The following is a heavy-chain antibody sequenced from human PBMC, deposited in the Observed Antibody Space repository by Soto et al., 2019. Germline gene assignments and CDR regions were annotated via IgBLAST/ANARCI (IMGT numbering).Heavy chain of an antibody. J-gene: IGHJ4*02. CDR2: ISPYNGNT. CDR3: ARDLGGSYYAPVDY. CDR1: GYTFTSYG. Sequence: QVQLVQSGAEVKKPGASVKVSCKASGYTFTSYGISWVRQAPGQGLEWMGWISPYNGNTKYAQKLQGRATTTTDTSTSTAYMELRSLRSDDTAVYYCARDLGGSYYAPVDYWGQGTLVTVSS. D-gene: IGHD1-26*01. V-gene: IGHV1-18*01.